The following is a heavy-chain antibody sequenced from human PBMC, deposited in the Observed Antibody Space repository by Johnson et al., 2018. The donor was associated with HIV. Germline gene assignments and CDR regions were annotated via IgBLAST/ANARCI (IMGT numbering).Heavy chain of an antibody. D-gene: IGHD3-3*01. V-gene: IGHV3-30-3*01. J-gene: IGHJ3*02. CDR1: GFTFSSYA. CDR3: ARGPILEWLSGDGFDM. CDR2: ISYDGSNK. Sequence: QVLLVESGGGLVQPGGSLRLSCAVSGFTFSSYAMHWVRQAPGKGLEWVAVISYDGSNKYYADSVKGRFTISRDNSKNTLYLQMNSLRVEDTAMYYCARGPILEWLSGDGFDMWGQGTKVTV.